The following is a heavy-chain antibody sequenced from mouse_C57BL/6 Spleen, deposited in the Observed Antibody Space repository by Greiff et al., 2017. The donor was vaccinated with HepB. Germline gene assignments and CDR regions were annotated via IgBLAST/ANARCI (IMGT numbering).Heavy chain of an antibody. D-gene: IGHD1-1*01. CDR3: ARLGGSSYDY. Sequence: EVKVEESGGGLVQPGGSLSLSCAASGFTFTDYYMSWVRQPPGKALEWLGFIRNKANGYTTEYSASVKGRFTISRDNSQSILYLQMNALRAEDSATYYCARLGGSSYDYWGQGTTLTVSS. V-gene: IGHV7-3*01. CDR1: GFTFTDYY. J-gene: IGHJ2*01. CDR2: IRNKANGYTT.